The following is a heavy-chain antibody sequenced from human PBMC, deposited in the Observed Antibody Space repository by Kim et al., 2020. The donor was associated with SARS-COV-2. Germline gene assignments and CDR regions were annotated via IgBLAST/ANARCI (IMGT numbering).Heavy chain of an antibody. CDR3: ARGNWNYASYFDY. V-gene: IGHV4-59*01. Sequence: SETLSLTCTVSGGSISSYYWSWIRQPPGKGLEWIGYIYYSGSTNYNPSLKSRVTISVDTSKNQFSLKLSSVTAADTAVYYCARGNWNYASYFDYWGQGTLVTVSS. CDR1: GGSISSYY. J-gene: IGHJ4*02. CDR2: IYYSGST. D-gene: IGHD1-7*01.